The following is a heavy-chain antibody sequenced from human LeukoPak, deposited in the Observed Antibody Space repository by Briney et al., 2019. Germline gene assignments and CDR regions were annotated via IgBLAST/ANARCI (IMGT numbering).Heavy chain of an antibody. J-gene: IGHJ4*02. V-gene: IGHV3-23*01. D-gene: IGHD6-19*01. CDR2: INTSGGGT. Sequence: PGGSLRLSCVASGFTFNKYDMSWVRQAPGKGLEWVSDINTSGGGTNYADSVKGRFTISRDNSKNTLYLQMNSLRVEDTAVYYCAKGGWLDDYWGQGSLVTVSS. CDR3: AKGGWLDDY. CDR1: GFTFNKYD.